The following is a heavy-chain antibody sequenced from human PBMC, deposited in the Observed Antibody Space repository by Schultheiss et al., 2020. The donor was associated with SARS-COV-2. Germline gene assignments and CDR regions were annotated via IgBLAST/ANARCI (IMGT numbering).Heavy chain of an antibody. CDR3: ARSGHYYDSSGLDY. D-gene: IGHD3-22*01. CDR1: GFTFSSYS. V-gene: IGHV3-21*01. J-gene: IGHJ4*02. CDR2: ISSSSSYI. Sequence: GGSLRLSCAASGFTFSSYSMNWVRQAPGKGLEWVSSISSSSSYIYYADSVKGRFTISRDNAKNSLYLQMNSLRAEDTAVYYCARSGHYYDSSGLDYWGQGTLVTVSS.